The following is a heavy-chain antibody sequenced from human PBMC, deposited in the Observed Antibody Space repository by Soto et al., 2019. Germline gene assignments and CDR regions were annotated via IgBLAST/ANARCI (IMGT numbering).Heavy chain of an antibody. CDR1: GCSMSSSDYY. CDR2: IYYSGST. CDR3: ARRTVNIRTFYSGLKTHCFDY. V-gene: IGHV4-39*01. J-gene: IGHJ4*02. D-gene: IGHD6-19*01. Sequence: SETLSLTCAVSGCSMSSSDYYWGWIRQPPGKGLEWIGSIYYSGSTYYNPSLQSRVAISVDTSKNQFSLKLKSVTAADTAIYYCARRTVNIRTFYSGLKTHCFDYWGQGAPVTVSS.